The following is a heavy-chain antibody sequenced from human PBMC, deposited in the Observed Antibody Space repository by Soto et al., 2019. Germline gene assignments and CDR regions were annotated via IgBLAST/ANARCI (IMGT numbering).Heavy chain of an antibody. D-gene: IGHD6-13*01. CDR2: IYYSGST. J-gene: IGHJ4*02. CDR1: GGSISSGGYY. V-gene: IGHV4-31*03. CDR3: ARDPIAAAGTFAY. Sequence: QVQLQESGPGLVKPSQTLSLTCTVSGGSISSGGYYWSWIRQHPGKGLEWIGYIYYSGSTYYNPSLEVRVTISVDPSKNQFSLKLSSVTAADTAVYYCARDPIAAAGTFAYWGQGPLVTVSS.